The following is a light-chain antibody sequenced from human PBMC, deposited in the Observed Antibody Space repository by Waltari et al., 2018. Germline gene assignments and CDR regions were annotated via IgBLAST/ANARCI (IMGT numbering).Light chain of an antibody. Sequence: QSVLTQPPSVSEAPSQRVTIPCSGSSSNIGNNAVNWYQQLPGKAPKLLIYYDDLLPSGVSDRFSGSKSGTSASLAISGLQSEDEADYYCAAWDDSLNGVVFGGGTKLTVL. CDR1: SSNIGNNA. CDR2: YDD. J-gene: IGLJ2*01. V-gene: IGLV1-36*01. CDR3: AAWDDSLNGVV.